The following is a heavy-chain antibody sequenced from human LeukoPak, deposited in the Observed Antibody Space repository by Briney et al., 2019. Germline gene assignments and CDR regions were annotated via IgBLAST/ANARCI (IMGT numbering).Heavy chain of an antibody. Sequence: SVKVPCKASGGTFSSYAISWVRQAPGQGLEWMGGIIPIFGTANYAQKFQGRVTITADESTSTAYMELSSLRSEDTAVYYCARGVPSYSSSWYGGGPDFDYWGQGTLATVSS. J-gene: IGHJ4*02. V-gene: IGHV1-69*13. CDR3: ARGVPSYSSSWYGGGPDFDY. D-gene: IGHD6-13*01. CDR2: IIPIFGTA. CDR1: GGTFSSYA.